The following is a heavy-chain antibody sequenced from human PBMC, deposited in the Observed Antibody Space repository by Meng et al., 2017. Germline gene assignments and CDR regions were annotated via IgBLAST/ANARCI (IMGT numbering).Heavy chain of an antibody. CDR2: INWNGGST. CDR1: GFTFDDYG. J-gene: IGHJ6*02. V-gene: IGHV3-20*04. CDR3: ARGPYYDSGYGMDV. Sequence: GESLKISCAASGFTFDDYGMSWVRQAPGKGLEWVAGINWNGGSTGYADSVKGRFTISRDNAKNSLYLQMNSLRAEDTAVYYCARGPYYDSGYGMDVWGQGTMVTVSS. D-gene: IGHD3-10*01.